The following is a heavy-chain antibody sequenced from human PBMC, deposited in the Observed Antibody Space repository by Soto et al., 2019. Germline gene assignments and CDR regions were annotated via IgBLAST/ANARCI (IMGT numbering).Heavy chain of an antibody. CDR1: GGSISSSHW. J-gene: IGHJ4*02. CDR3: ARGLAGAWYGLDC. Sequence: PSETLSLTCAVSGGSISSSHWWSWVRQPPGEGLEWIGEISLSGSTNYNPSIKSRVSISVDRSKDQFSLNLYSVTAADTAVYYCARGLAGAWYGLDCWGQGTLVTVSS. CDR2: ISLSGST. V-gene: IGHV4-4*02. D-gene: IGHD6-19*01.